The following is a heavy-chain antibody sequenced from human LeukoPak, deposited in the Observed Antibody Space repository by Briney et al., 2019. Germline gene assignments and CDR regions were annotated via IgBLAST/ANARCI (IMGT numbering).Heavy chain of an antibody. CDR2: ISRNGDNT. J-gene: IGHJ4*02. D-gene: IGHD4-17*01. V-gene: IGHV3-23*01. CDR1: GFTFVNYV. Sequence: GGSLRLSCAASGFTFVNYVMNWVRQTPGKGLEWVSGISRNGDNTYYADSVKGRFTISRDNSKNKLYLQMNSLRAEDTAIYYCAKDREDYGDFAFDYWDQGTLVTVSS. CDR3: AKDREDYGDFAFDY.